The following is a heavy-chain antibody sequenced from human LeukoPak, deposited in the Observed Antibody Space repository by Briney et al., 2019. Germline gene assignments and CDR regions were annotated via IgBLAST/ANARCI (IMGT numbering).Heavy chain of an antibody. Sequence: SETLSLTCAVYGGSFSGYYWSWIRPPPGKGLEWIGEINHSGSTNYNPSLKSRVTISVDTSKNQFSLKLSSVTAADTAVYYCARGRMCSGGSCYSWVGYYYYYMDVWGKGTTVTVSS. D-gene: IGHD2-15*01. CDR3: ARGRMCSGGSCYSWVGYYYYYMDV. V-gene: IGHV4-34*01. J-gene: IGHJ6*03. CDR2: INHSGST. CDR1: GGSFSGYY.